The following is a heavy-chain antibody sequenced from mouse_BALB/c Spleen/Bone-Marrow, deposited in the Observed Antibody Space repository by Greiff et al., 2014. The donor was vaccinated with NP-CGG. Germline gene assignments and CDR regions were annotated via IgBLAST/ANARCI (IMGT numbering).Heavy chain of an antibody. J-gene: IGHJ3*01. CDR1: GFNIKDTY. CDR2: IDPANGNT. V-gene: IGHV14-3*02. Sequence: EVQLQQSGAELVKPGASVKLSCTASGFNIKDTYMHWVKQRPEQGLEWIGRIDPANGNTKYDPKFQGKATITADTSSNTAYLQLSSLTSEDAAYYYCSNYYYGSNLFAYWGQGTLVTVSA. CDR3: SNYYYGSNLFAY. D-gene: IGHD1-1*01.